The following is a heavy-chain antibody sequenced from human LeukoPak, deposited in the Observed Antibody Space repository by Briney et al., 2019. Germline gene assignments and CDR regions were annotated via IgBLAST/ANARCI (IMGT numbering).Heavy chain of an antibody. CDR2: IYYSGST. CDR3: ARVSGGSYWGYYFDD. V-gene: IGHV4-59*01. CDR1: GGAISRYY. D-gene: IGHD1-26*01. J-gene: IGHJ4*02. Sequence: SETLSLTCTVSGGAISRYYWSWIRQPPGKGLEWIGYIYYSGSTNYNPSLKSRVTISVDTSKNQFSLKLSSLTAADTAVYYCARVSGGSYWGYYFDDWGQGTLVTVSS.